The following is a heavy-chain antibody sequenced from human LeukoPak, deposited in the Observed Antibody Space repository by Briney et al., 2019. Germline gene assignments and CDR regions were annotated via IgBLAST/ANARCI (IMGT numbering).Heavy chain of an antibody. Sequence: PSETVSLTCTVSGGSISSYYWSWIRQPPGKGLEWIGYIYYSGSTNYNPSLKSRVTISVDTSKNQFSLKLSSVTAADSAGYSCARDPSDLHYYHIPVGGKGTTVTVSS. J-gene: IGHJ6*03. CDR2: IYYSGST. V-gene: IGHV4-59*01. CDR1: GGSISSYY. CDR3: ARDPSDLHYYHIPV.